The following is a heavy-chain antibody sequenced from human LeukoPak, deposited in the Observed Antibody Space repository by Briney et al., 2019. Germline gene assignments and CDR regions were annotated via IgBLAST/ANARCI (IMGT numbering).Heavy chain of an antibody. D-gene: IGHD1-26*01. CDR2: ISYDGSNK. V-gene: IGHV3-30-3*01. CDR3: ARDPGGSHTFFDY. CDR1: GFTFSSYA. J-gene: IGHJ4*02. Sequence: GGSLRLSCAASGFTFSSYAMHWVRQAPGKGLEWVAVISYDGSNKYYADSVEGRITISRDNSKNTLYLQMNSLRAGDTAVYYCARDPGGSHTFFDYWGQGTLVTVSS.